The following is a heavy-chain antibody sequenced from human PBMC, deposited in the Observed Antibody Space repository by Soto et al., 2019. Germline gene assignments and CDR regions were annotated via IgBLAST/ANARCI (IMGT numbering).Heavy chain of an antibody. CDR1: GGSISSSNW. D-gene: IGHD3-3*01. Sequence: SETLSLTCAVSGGSISSSNWWSWVRQPPGKGLEWIGEIYHSGSTNYNPSLKSRVTISVDKSKNQFSLKLSSVTAADTAVYYCARENTSGGYDFWSGYRYYYGMDVWGQGTTVTVS. J-gene: IGHJ6*02. CDR2: IYHSGST. CDR3: ARENTSGGYDFWSGYRYYYGMDV. V-gene: IGHV4-4*02.